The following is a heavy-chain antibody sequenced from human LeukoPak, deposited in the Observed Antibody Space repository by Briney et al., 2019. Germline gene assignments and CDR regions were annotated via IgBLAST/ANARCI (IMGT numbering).Heavy chain of an antibody. Sequence: PGGSLRLSCSASGFTVSSNYMSWVRQAPGKGLEWVSVIYSGGSTYYADSVKGRFTISRHNSKNTLYLQMNSLRAEDTAVYYCARARLVYGSGSYHFDYWGQGTLVTVSS. CDR1: GFTVSSNY. V-gene: IGHV3-66*02. CDR3: ARARLVYGSGSYHFDY. CDR2: IYSGGST. J-gene: IGHJ4*02. D-gene: IGHD3-10*01.